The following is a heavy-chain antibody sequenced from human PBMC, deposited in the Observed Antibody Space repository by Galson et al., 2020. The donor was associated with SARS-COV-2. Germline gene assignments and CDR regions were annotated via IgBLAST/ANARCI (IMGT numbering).Heavy chain of an antibody. J-gene: IGHJ4*02. CDR1: GYTFTGYY. Sequence: ASVKVSCKASGYTFTGYYMHWVRQAPGQGLEWMGWINPNSGGTNYAQKFQGRVTMTRDTSISTAYMELSRLRSDDTAVYYCARDFLVVAATGGGYWGQGTLVTVSS. CDR2: INPNSGGT. CDR3: ARDFLVVAATGGGY. D-gene: IGHD2-15*01. V-gene: IGHV1-2*02.